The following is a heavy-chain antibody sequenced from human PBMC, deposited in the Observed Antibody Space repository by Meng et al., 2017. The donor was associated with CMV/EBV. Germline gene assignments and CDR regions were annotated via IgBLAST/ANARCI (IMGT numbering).Heavy chain of an antibody. CDR1: GFTFSSYW. J-gene: IGHJ6*02. V-gene: IGHV3-7*01. CDR2: IKQDGSEK. Sequence: ETLSLTCAASGFTFSSYWMSWVRQAPGKGLEWVANIKQDGSEKYYVDSVKGRFTISRDNAKNSLYLQMNSLRAEDTAVYYCARDTKTYYDFWSGPSGYGMDVWGQGTTVTVSS. D-gene: IGHD3-3*01. CDR3: ARDTKTYYDFWSGPSGYGMDV.